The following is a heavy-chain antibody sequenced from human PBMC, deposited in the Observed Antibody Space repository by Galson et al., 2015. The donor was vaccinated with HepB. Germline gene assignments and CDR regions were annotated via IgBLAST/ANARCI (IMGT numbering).Heavy chain of an antibody. CDR3: ARPNMDHEGSYCFDY. J-gene: IGHJ4*02. CDR1: GVTFSNLA. D-gene: IGHD3-10*01. Sequence: SVKVSCKASGVTFSNLAISWVRQAPGQGLEWMGSIIPMFGVLHLARKFQGRVTMTADASTNTAYMELSSLRSEDTAVYFCARPNMDHEGSYCFDYWGQGTPVTVSS. CDR2: IIPMFGVL. V-gene: IGHV1-69*13.